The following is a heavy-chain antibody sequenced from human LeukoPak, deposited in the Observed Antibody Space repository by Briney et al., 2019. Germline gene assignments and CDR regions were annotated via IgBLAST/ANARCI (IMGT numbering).Heavy chain of an antibody. Sequence: SETLSLTCTVSGGSISRYYWSWIWQPPGKGLEWIGYIFHNGRTKYNPSLESRVTISVDTAKNRFSLKLSYVTAADTAMYYYARQAVVEVPSENDYVWADYRYIPKHFDSWGQGTLVTVSS. V-gene: IGHV4-59*08. CDR1: GGSISRYY. J-gene: IGHJ4*02. CDR2: IFHNGRT. CDR3: ARQAVVEVPSENDYVWADYRYIPKHFDS. D-gene: IGHD3-16*02.